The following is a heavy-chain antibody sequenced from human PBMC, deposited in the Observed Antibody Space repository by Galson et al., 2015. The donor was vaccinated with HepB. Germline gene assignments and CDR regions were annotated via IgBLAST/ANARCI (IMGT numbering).Heavy chain of an antibody. Sequence: SLRLSCASCGLTLRSYTMNWVRHAPGKGLEWGSDIRSSSSTRYYADAVKGRCTIFRDNAKNSLYLQMNSLRAEDTAVYYCARDGGYCSGVSCDPNYYYYYGMDVWGQGTTVTVSS. J-gene: IGHJ6*02. D-gene: IGHD2-15*01. V-gene: IGHV3-48*01. CDR3: ARDGGYCSGVSCDPNYYYYYGMDV. CDR2: IRSSSSTR. CDR1: GLTLRSYT.